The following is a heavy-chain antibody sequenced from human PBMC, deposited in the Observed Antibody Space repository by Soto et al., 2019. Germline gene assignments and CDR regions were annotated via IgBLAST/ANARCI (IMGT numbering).Heavy chain of an antibody. CDR2: ISGYNGNT. Sequence: ASVKVSCKASGYTFTTYGINWVRQAPGQGLEWMGWISGYNGNTNYAQKFQGRVTMTTDTSRSVAYMELRSLTLEGTAVYYCARGAHGSGYGVYWGQGTLVTVSS. D-gene: IGHD3-3*01. J-gene: IGHJ4*02. CDR3: ARGAHGSGYGVY. V-gene: IGHV1-18*01. CDR1: GYTFTTYG.